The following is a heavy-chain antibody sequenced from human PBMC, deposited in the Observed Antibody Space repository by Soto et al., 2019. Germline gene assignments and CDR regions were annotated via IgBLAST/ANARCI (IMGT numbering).Heavy chain of an antibody. J-gene: IGHJ6*02. V-gene: IGHV3-21*01. Sequence: SLRLSCAASGFTFSSYSMNWVRQAPGKGLEWVSSISSSSSYIYYADSVKGRFTISRDNAKNSLYLQMNSLRAEDTAVYYCARDSPRGVVVPAAISPWYYYYYGMDVWGQGTTVTVSS. CDR2: ISSSSSYI. CDR3: ARDSPRGVVVPAAISPWYYYYYGMDV. D-gene: IGHD2-2*01. CDR1: GFTFSSYS.